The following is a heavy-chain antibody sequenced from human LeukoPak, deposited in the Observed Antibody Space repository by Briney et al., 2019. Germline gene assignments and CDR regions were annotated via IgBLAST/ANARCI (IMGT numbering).Heavy chain of an antibody. Sequence: ASVKVSCKASGYTFTSYGISWVRQAPRQGLEWMGWISAYNGNTNYAQKLQGRVTMTTDTSTSTAYMELRSLRSDDTAVYYCARPHAVGARTGMDVWGQGTTVTVSS. V-gene: IGHV1-18*01. CDR2: ISAYNGNT. D-gene: IGHD1-26*01. CDR1: GYTFTSYG. CDR3: ARPHAVGARTGMDV. J-gene: IGHJ6*02.